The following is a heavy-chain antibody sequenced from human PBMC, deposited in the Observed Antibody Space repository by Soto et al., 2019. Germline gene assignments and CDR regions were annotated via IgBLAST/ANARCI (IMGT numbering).Heavy chain of an antibody. CDR3: ARDRVESGYPEYFQH. CDR2: IYSGGST. J-gene: IGHJ1*01. Sequence: EVQLVESGGGLIQPGGSQRLSCAASGCTVSINYMSWVRQAPGKGLEWVSVIYSGGSTYYADSVKGRFTISRDNSKNTLYLQMNSLRAEDTAVYYCARDRVESGYPEYFQHWGQGTLVTVSS. CDR1: GCTVSINY. D-gene: IGHD3-22*01. V-gene: IGHV3-53*01.